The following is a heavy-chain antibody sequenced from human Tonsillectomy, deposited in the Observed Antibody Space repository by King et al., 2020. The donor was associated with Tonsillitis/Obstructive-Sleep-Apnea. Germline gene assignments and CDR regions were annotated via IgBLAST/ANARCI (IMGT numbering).Heavy chain of an antibody. Sequence: VQLVESGGGVVQPGRSVRLSCAASGFIFSSYGMNWVRQAPGKGLEWVAVISFDGSNKYYADSVKGRFTISRDNSKNTLYLQMNSLRAEDTAVYYCAKAGGYTYGPFDYWGQGTLVTVSS. J-gene: IGHJ4*02. CDR3: AKAGGYTYGPFDY. D-gene: IGHD5-18*01. CDR2: ISFDGSNK. V-gene: IGHV3-30*18. CDR1: GFIFSSYG.